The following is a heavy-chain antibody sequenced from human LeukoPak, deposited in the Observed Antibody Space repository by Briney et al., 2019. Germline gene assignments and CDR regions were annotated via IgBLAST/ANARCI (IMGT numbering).Heavy chain of an antibody. CDR3: ARDRGSCGGDCYPNRFDP. V-gene: IGHV4-39*07. CDR2: IYYSGST. Sequence: SETLSLTCTVSGDSISSSSYYWGWIRQPPGKGLEWIGTIYYSGSTYYNPSLKSRVTISVDTSKNQFSLKLSSVTAADTAVYYCARDRGSCGGDCYPNRFDPRGQGTLVIVSS. J-gene: IGHJ5*02. CDR1: GDSISSSSYY. D-gene: IGHD2-21*02.